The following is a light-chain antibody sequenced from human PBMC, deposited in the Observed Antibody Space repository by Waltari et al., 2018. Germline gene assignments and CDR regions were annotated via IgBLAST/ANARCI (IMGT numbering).Light chain of an antibody. Sequence: QPVLTQPPSASGAPGPRVTISCSGRSSHIGRNYVYWYQQFPGTAPKLLVYYSNQRPSGVPDRFSGSKSDTSASLAISGLRSEDEADYYCAAWDFSLNSGLFGGGTRLTVL. CDR3: AAWDFSLNSGL. V-gene: IGLV1-47*02. CDR2: YSN. CDR1: SSHIGRNY. J-gene: IGLJ2*01.